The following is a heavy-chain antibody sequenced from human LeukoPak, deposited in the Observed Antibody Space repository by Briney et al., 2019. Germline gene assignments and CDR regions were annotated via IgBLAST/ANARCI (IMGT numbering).Heavy chain of an antibody. CDR2: INSDASTT. J-gene: IGHJ3*01. CDR3: ARHYDYPWGSYRYDAFDV. Sequence: GGSLRLSCAASGFSFSNYWMHWVRQAPGKELVWVSHINSDASTTTYADFVKGRFTISRDNAKNTLYLQMNSLGAEDTAVYYCARHYDYPWGSYRYDAFDVWGQGTVVTVSS. V-gene: IGHV3-74*01. CDR1: GFSFSNYW. D-gene: IGHD3-16*02.